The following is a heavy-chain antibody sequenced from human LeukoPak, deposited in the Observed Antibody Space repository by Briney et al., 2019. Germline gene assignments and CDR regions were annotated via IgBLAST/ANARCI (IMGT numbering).Heavy chain of an antibody. V-gene: IGHV4-34*01. CDR3: ARSYYDFWSGYTYWFDP. D-gene: IGHD3-3*01. Sequence: AETLSLTCAVYGESFSGYYWSWMPHPPGKGLECIVEINHSGSNNYNPSLKSRVTISVDTSKNQFSLKLSSVTAADTAVYYCARSYYDFWSGYTYWFDPWGQGTLVTVSS. CDR1: GESFSGYY. CDR2: INHSGSN. J-gene: IGHJ5*02.